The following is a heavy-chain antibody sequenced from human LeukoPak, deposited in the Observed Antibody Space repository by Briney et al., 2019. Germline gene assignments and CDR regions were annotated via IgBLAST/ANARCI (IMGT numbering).Heavy chain of an antibody. CDR3: ARDVYGDGYNSFDY. Sequence: AGGSLRLSCAVSGFIVSSNHMNWVRQAPGKGLEWVSVIYSGGYSGGGPFYADSVKGRFTTSSDSSKNTLFLQMNNLRAEDTAVYYCARDVYGDGYNSFDYWGLGILVTVSS. CDR1: GFIVSSNH. J-gene: IGHJ4*02. D-gene: IGHD5-24*01. CDR2: IYSGGYSGGGP. V-gene: IGHV3-66*01.